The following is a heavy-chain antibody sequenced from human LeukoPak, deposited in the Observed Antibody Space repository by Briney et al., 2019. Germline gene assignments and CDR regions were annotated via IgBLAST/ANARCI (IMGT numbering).Heavy chain of an antibody. V-gene: IGHV3-23*01. CDR3: GKDPNGNFIGAFDF. CDR1: GFTFSSYA. D-gene: IGHD4-23*01. CDR2: ISVDGGDI. J-gene: IGHJ3*01. Sequence: GGSLRLSCAASGFTFSSYAMSWIRQAPERGLEWVSSISVDGGDIKYTDSAKGRFTISRDNSKGTLYLQMDSPRVEDTAVYYCGKDPNGNFIGAFDFWGQGTMVTVSS.